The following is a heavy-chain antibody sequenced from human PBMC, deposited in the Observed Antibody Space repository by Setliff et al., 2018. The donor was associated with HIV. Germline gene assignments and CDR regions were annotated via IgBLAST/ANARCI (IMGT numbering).Heavy chain of an antibody. CDR1: GYSISSGYY. Sequence: ETLSLTCTVSGYSISSGYYWGWIRQPPGKGLEWIGSIYHTGSTYYNPSLKGRVTISVDTSKNQFSLKLTSLTAADTAVYYCARIDGEAADTNYWGQGTLVTVSS. D-gene: IGHD6-13*01. V-gene: IGHV4-38-2*02. CDR2: IYHTGST. CDR3: ARIDGEAADTNY. J-gene: IGHJ4*02.